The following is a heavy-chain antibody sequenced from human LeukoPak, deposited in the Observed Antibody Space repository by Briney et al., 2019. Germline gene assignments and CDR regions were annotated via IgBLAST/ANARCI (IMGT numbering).Heavy chain of an antibody. CDR3: ARAPHNYYYYYMEV. CDR1: GGTFSSYA. CDR2: IIPILGIA. J-gene: IGHJ6*03. V-gene: IGHV1-69*04. Sequence: SVKVSCKASGGTFSSYAISWVRQAPGQGLEWMGRIIPILGIANYAQKFQGRVTITADKSTSTAYMELSSLRSEDTAVYYCARAPHNYYYYYMEVWGKGTTVTVSS.